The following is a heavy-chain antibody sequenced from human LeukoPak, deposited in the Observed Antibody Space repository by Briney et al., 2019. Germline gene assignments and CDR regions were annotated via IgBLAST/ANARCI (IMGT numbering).Heavy chain of an antibody. V-gene: IGHV4-31*03. J-gene: IGHJ4*02. CDR3: ARIRGDIVATMEGPFDY. CDR2: IYYSGST. CDR1: GGSLSSGGYY. D-gene: IGHD5-12*01. Sequence: PSQTLSLTCTVSGGSLSSGGYYWSWIRQHPGKGLEWIGYIYYSGSTYYNPSLKSRVTISVDTSKNQFSLKLSSVTAADTAVYYCARIRGDIVATMEGPFDYWGQGTLVTVSS.